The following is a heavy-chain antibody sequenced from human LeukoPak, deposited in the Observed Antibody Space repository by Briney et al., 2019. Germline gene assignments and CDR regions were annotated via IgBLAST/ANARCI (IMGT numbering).Heavy chain of an antibody. V-gene: IGHV1-3*01. CDR2: INAGNGNT. CDR1: GYTFTSYA. CDR3: ARADSSSWYGY. D-gene: IGHD6-13*01. J-gene: IGHJ4*02. Sequence: ASVKVSCKASGYTFTSYAMHWVRQAPGQRLEWMGWINAGNGNTKYSQKFQGRVSITRDTSASTDYMELSSLRSEDTAVYYCARADSSSWYGYWRQGTLVTVSS.